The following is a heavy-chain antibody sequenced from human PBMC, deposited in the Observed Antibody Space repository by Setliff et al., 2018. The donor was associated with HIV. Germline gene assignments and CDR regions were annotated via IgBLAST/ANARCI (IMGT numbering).Heavy chain of an antibody. Sequence: ASVKVSCKAFGYAFSSYGINWLRQAPGQGLEWMGGIIPLFGTANYAQNFQGRVTITADASTSTAYMELSSLRSEDTAMYYCARDRHHYDSSGFDAFDLWGQGTMVTVSS. J-gene: IGHJ3*01. CDR1: GYAFSSYG. CDR3: ARDRHHYDSSGFDAFDL. CDR2: IIPLFGTA. V-gene: IGHV1-69*13. D-gene: IGHD3-22*01.